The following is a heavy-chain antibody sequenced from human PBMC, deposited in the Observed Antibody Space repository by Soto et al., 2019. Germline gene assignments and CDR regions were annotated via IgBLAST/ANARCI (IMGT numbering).Heavy chain of an antibody. CDR2: INGYNGDT. V-gene: IGHV1-18*01. J-gene: IGHJ4*02. CDR3: ELDRSSRFDS. D-gene: IGHD3-16*02. CDR1: GYGFSGDV. Sequence: GASVKVSWKSSGYGFSGDVGSWGRHDPGQGLELMGWINGYNGDTKYAQKFQGRVTMTTDTSTSTAYMELRSLKSDDTAGYYCELDRSSRFDSWGQGTLVTLPS.